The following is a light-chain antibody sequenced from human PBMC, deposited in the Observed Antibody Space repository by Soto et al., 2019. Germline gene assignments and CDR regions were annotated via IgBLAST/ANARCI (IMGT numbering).Light chain of an antibody. J-gene: IGLJ1*01. CDR1: SSDIGSYNY. Sequence: QSVLTQPASVSGSPEQSITISCTGTSSDIGSYNYVSWYQQYPGKAPKLMIYDVSNRPSGVSNRFSGSKSGNTASLTISGLRAEDEADYYCNSYTGSSSRYVFGTGTKLTVL. V-gene: IGLV2-14*01. CDR2: DVS. CDR3: NSYTGSSSRYV.